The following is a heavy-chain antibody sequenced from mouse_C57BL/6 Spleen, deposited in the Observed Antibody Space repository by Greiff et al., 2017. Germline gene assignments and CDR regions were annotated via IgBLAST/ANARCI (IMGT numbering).Heavy chain of an antibody. CDR2: SYPGDGDT. CDR3: ARNDYYGSSLDY. J-gene: IGHJ2*01. V-gene: IGHV1-82*01. D-gene: IGHD1-1*01. Sequence: QVQLQQSGPELVKPGASVKISCKASGYAFSSSWMNWVKQRPGKGLEWIGRSYPGDGDTNYNGKFKGKATLTADKSSSTAYMQLSSLTSEDSAVYFCARNDYYGSSLDYWGQGTTLTVSS. CDR1: GYAFSSSW.